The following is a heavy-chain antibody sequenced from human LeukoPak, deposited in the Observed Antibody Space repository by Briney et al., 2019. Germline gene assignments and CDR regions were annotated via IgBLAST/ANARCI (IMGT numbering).Heavy chain of an antibody. CDR3: ARDLRAPMLFDI. Sequence: SETLSLTCTVSGGSISSYYWSWIRQPPGKGLEWIGYIYYSGSTNYNPSLKSRVTISVNTSKNQFSLKLSSVTAADTAVYYCARDLRAPMLFDIWGQGTMVTVSS. V-gene: IGHV4-59*01. J-gene: IGHJ3*02. CDR1: GGSISSYY. CDR2: IYYSGST. D-gene: IGHD3-16*01.